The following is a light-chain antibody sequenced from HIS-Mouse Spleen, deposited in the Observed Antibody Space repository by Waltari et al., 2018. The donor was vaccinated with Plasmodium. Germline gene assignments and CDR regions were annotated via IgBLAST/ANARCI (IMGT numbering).Light chain of an antibody. CDR3: QAWDSSVV. Sequence: SYELTQPPSVSVSPGQTASITCSGAQLADKYACWYQQKPGQSPVLVIYQESKRPSGIPERFSGSNSGNTATLTISGTQAMDEADYYCQAWDSSVVFGGGTKLTVL. CDR2: QES. J-gene: IGLJ2*01. CDR1: QLADKY. V-gene: IGLV3-1*01.